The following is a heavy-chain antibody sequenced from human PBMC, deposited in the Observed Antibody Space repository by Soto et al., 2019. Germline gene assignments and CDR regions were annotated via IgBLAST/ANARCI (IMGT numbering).Heavy chain of an antibody. CDR2: IKSKTDGGTT. CDR1: GFTFSNAW. CDR3: TTAYDSSGYYYY. J-gene: IGHJ4*02. D-gene: IGHD3-22*01. V-gene: IGHV3-15*01. Sequence: GGSLRLSCAASGFTFSNAWMSWVRQAPGKGLEWVGRIKSKTDGGTTDYAAPVKGRFTISRDDSKNTLYLQMNSLKTEDTAVYYCTTAYDSSGYYYYWGQGTLVTVSS.